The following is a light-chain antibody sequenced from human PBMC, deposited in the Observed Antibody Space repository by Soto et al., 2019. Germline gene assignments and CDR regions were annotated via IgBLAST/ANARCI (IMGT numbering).Light chain of an antibody. CDR3: QQHNTWPTWT. J-gene: IGKJ1*01. CDR2: GAS. V-gene: IGKV3-15*01. CDR1: QSVSSN. Sequence: EIVMTQSPATLSVSPGERATLSCRASQSVSSNLAWYQQKTGQAPRLLMYGASTRATGIPDRFSGSGSGTEFTLTISSLQSEDFAVYYCQQHNTWPTWTFGQGTKVEIK.